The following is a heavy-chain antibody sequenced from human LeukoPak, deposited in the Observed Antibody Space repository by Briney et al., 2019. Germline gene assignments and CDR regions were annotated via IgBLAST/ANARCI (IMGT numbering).Heavy chain of an antibody. J-gene: IGHJ4*02. CDR1: GFTFSSYA. CDR3: AKDGRFLEWLPPYFDY. V-gene: IGHV3-23*01. Sequence: GGSLRLSCAASGFTFSSYAMHWVRQAPGKGLEWVSAISGSGGSTYYADSVKGRFTISRDNSKNTLYLQMNSLRAEDTAVYYCAKDGRFLEWLPPYFDYWGQGTLVTVSS. CDR2: ISGSGGST. D-gene: IGHD3-3*01.